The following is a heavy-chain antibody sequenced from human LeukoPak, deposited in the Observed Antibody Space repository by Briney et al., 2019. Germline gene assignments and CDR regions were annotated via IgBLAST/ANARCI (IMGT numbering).Heavy chain of an antibody. Sequence: GGSLRLSCAASGFTFSSYAMHWVRQAPGKGLEWVAVISYDGSNKYYADSVKGRFTISRDNSKNTLYLQMNSLRAEDTAVYYCARDPLGDSTYYFDYWGQGTLVTVSS. CDR3: ARDPLGDSTYYFDY. CDR2: ISYDGSNK. D-gene: IGHD2-21*01. J-gene: IGHJ4*02. V-gene: IGHV3-30*04. CDR1: GFTFSSYA.